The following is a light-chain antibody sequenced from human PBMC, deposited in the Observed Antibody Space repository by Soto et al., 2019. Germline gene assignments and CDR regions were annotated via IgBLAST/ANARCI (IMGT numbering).Light chain of an antibody. Sequence: EIVLTQSPGTLSLSPGERATLSCRASQSFSSSYLAWYQQKPGQAPRLHIYGASSRATGIPARFSGSGSGTDFTLTISSLEPEDSAVYYCQQRHMWPITFGQGTRLEIK. CDR3: QQRHMWPIT. J-gene: IGKJ5*01. CDR1: QSFSSSY. CDR2: GAS. V-gene: IGKV3D-20*02.